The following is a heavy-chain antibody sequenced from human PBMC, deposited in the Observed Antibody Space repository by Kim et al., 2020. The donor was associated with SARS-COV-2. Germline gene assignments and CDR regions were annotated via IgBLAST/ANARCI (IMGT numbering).Heavy chain of an antibody. CDR3: GRDPLKNPVPLGYYYYYGMDV. Sequence: SETLSLTCTVSGGSISSGGYYWSWIRQHPGKGLEWIGYIYYSRSTNSNPSLKSRVSIDADTSQSQFSLKPSAVTAADMAVYSCGRDPLKNPVPLGYYYYYGMDVWGQGTPVTVS. J-gene: IGHJ6*02. CDR1: GGSISSGGYY. CDR2: IYYSRST. V-gene: IGHV4-31*03.